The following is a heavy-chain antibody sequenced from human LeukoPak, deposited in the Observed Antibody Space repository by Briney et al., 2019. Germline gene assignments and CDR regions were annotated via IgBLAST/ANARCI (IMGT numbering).Heavy chain of an antibody. CDR3: AKDVQGTGTFDWFDP. D-gene: IGHD3/OR15-3a*01. CDR2: ISGSGAST. V-gene: IGHV3-23*01. CDR1: GFTFSSYA. J-gene: IGHJ5*02. Sequence: GGSLRLSCAASGFTFSSYAMTWVRQAPGKGLEWVSAISGSGASTYCADSAKGRFTISRDNSRNTLYLQMNSLRAEDTAVYYCAKDVQGTGTFDWFDPWGQGTLITVSS.